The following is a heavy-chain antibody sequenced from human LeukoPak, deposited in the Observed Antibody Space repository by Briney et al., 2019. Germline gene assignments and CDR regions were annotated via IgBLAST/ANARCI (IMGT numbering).Heavy chain of an antibody. CDR3: AREHDILSGYGFDI. D-gene: IGHD3-9*01. CDR2: INAGNGNA. J-gene: IGHJ3*02. CDR1: GYTFTYYA. V-gene: IGHV1-3*01. Sequence: ASVKVSCKASGYTFTYYAIQWVRQAPGQRLEWMGWINAGNGNAKYSQNFQGRVTITRDTSASTAYMELSSLRSEDTAVYYCAREHDILSGYGFDIWGQGTMVTVSS.